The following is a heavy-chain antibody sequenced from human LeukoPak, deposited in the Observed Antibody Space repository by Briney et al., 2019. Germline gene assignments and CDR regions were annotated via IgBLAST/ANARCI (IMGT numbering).Heavy chain of an antibody. CDR2: INHSGST. J-gene: IGHJ6*03. CDR1: GGSFSGYY. V-gene: IGHV4-34*01. Sequence: SETLSLTCAVYGGSFSGYYWSWIRQPPGKGLEWIGEINHSGSTNYNPSLKSRVTISVDTSKNQFSLNLTSVTAADTAVYYCARDLGYSSSWYAGAGYYYYMDVWGKGTTVTISS. D-gene: IGHD6-13*01. CDR3: ARDLGYSSSWYAGAGYYYYMDV.